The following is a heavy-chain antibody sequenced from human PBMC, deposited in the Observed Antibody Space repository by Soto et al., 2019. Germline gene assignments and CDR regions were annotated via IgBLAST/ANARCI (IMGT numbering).Heavy chain of an antibody. J-gene: IGHJ4*02. V-gene: IGHV3-53*01. CDR3: ARIPYDNSGTIFDY. CDR2: IYAGSIT. Sequence: GGSLRLSCAVSGFSVSSKYMSWVRQPAGKGLEWVSVIYAGSITFYADSVKGRFTISRDDSKNSLYLQMNSLRAEDTAVYYCARIPYDNSGTIFDYLGQGTQVTVSS. D-gene: IGHD3-22*01. CDR1: GFSVSSKY.